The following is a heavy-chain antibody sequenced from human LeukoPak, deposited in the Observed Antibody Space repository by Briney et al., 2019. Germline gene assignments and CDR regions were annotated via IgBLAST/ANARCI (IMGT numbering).Heavy chain of an antibody. CDR1: GFTFSSYG. D-gene: IGHD5/OR15-5a*01. Sequence: PGGSLRLSRAASGFTFSSYGMHWVRQAPGKGLEWVAFIRYDGSNKYYADSVKGRFTISRDNSKNTLYLQMNSLRAEDTAVYYCAKDRTSTSYFDYWGQGTLVTVSS. CDR3: AKDRTSTSYFDY. J-gene: IGHJ4*02. CDR2: IRYDGSNK. V-gene: IGHV3-30*02.